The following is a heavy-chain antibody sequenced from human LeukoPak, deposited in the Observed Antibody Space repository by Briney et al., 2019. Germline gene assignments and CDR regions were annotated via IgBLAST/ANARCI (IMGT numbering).Heavy chain of an antibody. V-gene: IGHV3-23*01. CDR2: ISGSGGST. CDR3: VKDRGTYHFDY. CDR1: GFTFSSYD. J-gene: IGHJ4*02. Sequence: PGGSLRLSCAASGFTFSSYDMNWVRQAPGKGLEWVSSISGSGGSTHYADSVKGRFTFSRDNSKTTLYLQMNSLRAEDTAIYYCVKDRGTYHFDYWGQGTLVTVSS. D-gene: IGHD5-12*01.